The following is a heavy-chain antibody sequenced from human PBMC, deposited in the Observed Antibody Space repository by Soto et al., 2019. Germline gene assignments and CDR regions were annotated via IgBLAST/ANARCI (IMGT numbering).Heavy chain of an antibody. CDR1: GFSLTTSGVG. Sequence: QITLKESGPTLVKPTQTLTLTCSFSGFSLTTSGVGVGGIRQPPGKALEWLALIFSDGDRRYSPSLRRRLIISKDPPKNRVVLTMTNMDPVDTATYYCAYSRVRYSDYEYYFDNWGQGTLVTVSS. V-gene: IGHV2-5*02. CDR3: AYSRVRYSDYEYYFDN. D-gene: IGHD4-17*01. CDR2: IFSDGDR. J-gene: IGHJ4*02.